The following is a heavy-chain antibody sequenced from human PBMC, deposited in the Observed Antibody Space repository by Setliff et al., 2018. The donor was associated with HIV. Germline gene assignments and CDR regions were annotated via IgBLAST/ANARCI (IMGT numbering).Heavy chain of an antibody. V-gene: IGHV1-69*06. CDR3: ARGPERYSSDSNGYYYDY. CDR2: VLPLFGTV. J-gene: IGHJ4*02. Sequence: SVKVSCKAPGGTDGSYVFSWVRQAPGQGLEWMGRVLPLFGTVSYAQKFQGRVTITADKATSTVYMEVSSLRSEDTAVYYCARGPERYSSDSNGYYYDYWGQGTLVTVSS. D-gene: IGHD3-22*01. CDR1: GGTDGSYV.